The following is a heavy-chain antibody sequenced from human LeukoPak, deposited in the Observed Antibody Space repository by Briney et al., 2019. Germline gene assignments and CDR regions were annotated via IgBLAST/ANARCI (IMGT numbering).Heavy chain of an antibody. D-gene: IGHD3-10*01. CDR2: ISGSGGSP. CDR1: GFTFSSNA. Sequence: PGGSLRLSCVGSGFTFSSNAMSWVRQAPGKGLEWVSGISGSGGSPYYVDSVKGRFTISRDNSKNTLYLQMNSLRAEDTAVYYCAKRRISMVRGVIQNYYYGMDAWGQGTTVTVSS. CDR3: AKRRISMVRGVIQNYYYGMDA. V-gene: IGHV3-23*01. J-gene: IGHJ6*02.